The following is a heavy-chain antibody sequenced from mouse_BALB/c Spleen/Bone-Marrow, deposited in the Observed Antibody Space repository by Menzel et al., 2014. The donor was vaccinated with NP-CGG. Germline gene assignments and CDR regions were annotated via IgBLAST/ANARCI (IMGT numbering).Heavy chain of an antibody. V-gene: IGHV14-3*02. CDR1: GFNIKDTY. CDR2: IDPANGNT. D-gene: IGHD2-4*01. CDR3: ARDDYDDYYAMDY. Sequence: VHVKQSGAELVKPGASVKLSCTASGFNIKDTYMHWVKQRPEQGLEWIGRIDPANGNTKYDPKFQGKATITTDTSSNTAYLQLSSLTSEDTAVYYCARDDYDDYYAMDYWGQGTPVTVSS. J-gene: IGHJ4*01.